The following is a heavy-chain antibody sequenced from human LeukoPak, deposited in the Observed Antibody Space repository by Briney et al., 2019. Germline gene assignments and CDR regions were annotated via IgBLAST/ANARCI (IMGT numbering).Heavy chain of an antibody. D-gene: IGHD6-19*01. CDR2: IYTSGST. V-gene: IGHV4-61*02. CDR1: GGSISSGSYY. J-gene: IGHJ4*02. Sequence: SSETLSLTCTVSGGSISSGSYYWSWTRQPAGKGLEWIGRIYTSGSTNYNPSLRSRLTISLDTSKNQFSLKLSSVTAADTAVYYCARLVLYSSGWLGNYFDYWGQGTLVTVSS. CDR3: ARLVLYSSGWLGNYFDY.